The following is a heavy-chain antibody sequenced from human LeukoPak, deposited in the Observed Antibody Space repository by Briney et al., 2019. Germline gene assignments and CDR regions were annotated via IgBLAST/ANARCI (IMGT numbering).Heavy chain of an antibody. J-gene: IGHJ4*02. CDR3: ARQPQHEAYFDY. CDR2: IKADASGE. V-gene: IGHV3-7*01. Sequence: GGSLRLSCVASGFTFDRFWMSWVRQAPGKGLEWVANIKADASGEKYLDSVKGRFKISRDNAEDSLFLQMNSLRAEDTAVYYCARQPQHEAYFDYWGQGALVTVSS. CDR1: GFTFDRFW.